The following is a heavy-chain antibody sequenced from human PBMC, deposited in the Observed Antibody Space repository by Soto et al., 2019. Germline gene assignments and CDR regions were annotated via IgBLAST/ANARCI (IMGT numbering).Heavy chain of an antibody. Sequence: QVQLVQSGAEVKKPGSSVKVSCKASGGTFSSYAISWVRQAPGQGLEWMGGIIPIFGTANYEQKFQGRVTITADESTSTDYMGLSSLRSEDTAVYYCAAQQQLGRYDAFDIWGQGTMVTVSS. CDR2: IIPIFGTA. CDR3: AAQQQLGRYDAFDI. CDR1: GGTFSSYA. D-gene: IGHD6-13*01. V-gene: IGHV1-69*12. J-gene: IGHJ3*02.